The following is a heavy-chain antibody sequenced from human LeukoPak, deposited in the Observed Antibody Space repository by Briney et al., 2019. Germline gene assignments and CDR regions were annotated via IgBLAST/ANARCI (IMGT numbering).Heavy chain of an antibody. CDR1: GGSISGYY. D-gene: IGHD3-22*01. V-gene: IGHV4-59*01. CDR2: IYYSGST. Sequence: KPSETLSPTCTVSGGSISGYYWSWIRQPPGKGLDWIGYIYYSGSTNYNPSLKSRVTISVDTSKNQFSLRLSSVTAADTAIYYCARYFYYYDTSGLIGNWYFDLWGRGTLVTVSS. J-gene: IGHJ2*01. CDR3: ARYFYYYDTSGLIGNWYFDL.